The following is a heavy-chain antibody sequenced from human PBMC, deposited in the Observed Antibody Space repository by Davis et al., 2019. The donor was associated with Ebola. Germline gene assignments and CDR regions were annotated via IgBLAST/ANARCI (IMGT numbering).Heavy chain of an antibody. D-gene: IGHD3-10*01. CDR3: ARGRGRFGESIKNWIDP. Sequence: ASVKVSCKASGYSFTGYYMHWVRQATGQGLEWMGWMNPKSGNTGYAGKFQGRVTMTRNTSISTAYMELSSLRSEDTAVYYCARGRGRFGESIKNWIDPWGQGTLVTVSS. CDR2: MNPKSGNT. V-gene: IGHV1-8*02. J-gene: IGHJ5*02. CDR1: GYSFTGYY.